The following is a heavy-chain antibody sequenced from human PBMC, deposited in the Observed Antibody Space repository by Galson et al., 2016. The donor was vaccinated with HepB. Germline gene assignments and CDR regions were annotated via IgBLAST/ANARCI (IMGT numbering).Heavy chain of an antibody. J-gene: IGHJ4*02. V-gene: IGHV2-5*01. CDR1: GFSFSSSGVA. CDR2: IYWSDEK. CDR3: THRPGDYLNGYYPEQNLN. D-gene: IGHD3-9*01. Sequence: PALVKPTQTLTLTCTFSGFSFSSSGVAVGWIRQSPGKALEWLGVIYWSDEKRYSPSLNGRLTITKGPSENPVVLTMTNMDPLDTATYYCTHRPGDYLNGYYPEQNLNWGQGTLGTGPS.